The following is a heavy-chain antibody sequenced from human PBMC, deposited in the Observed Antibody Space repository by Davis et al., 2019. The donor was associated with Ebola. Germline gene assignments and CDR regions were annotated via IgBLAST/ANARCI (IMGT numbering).Heavy chain of an antibody. CDR3: ARAVGYGIDY. J-gene: IGHJ4*02. D-gene: IGHD5-12*01. Sequence: MPGGSLRLSCTVSGGSISSSSYYWGWIRQPPGKGLEWIGSIYYSGSTYYNPSLKSRVTISVDTSKNQFSLKLSSVTAADTAVYYCARAVGYGIDYWGQGTLVTVSS. V-gene: IGHV4-39*07. CDR1: GGSISSSSYY. CDR2: IYYSGST.